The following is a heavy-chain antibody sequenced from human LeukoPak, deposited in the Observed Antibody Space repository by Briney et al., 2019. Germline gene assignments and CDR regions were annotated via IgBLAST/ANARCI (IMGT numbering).Heavy chain of an antibody. CDR1: GFTFSSQW. V-gene: IGHV3-23*01. Sequence: GGSLRLSCEASGFTFSSQWMSWVRQAPGKGLEWVSGITSRSTTYYADSVKGRFTISRDNSKNTLYLQMNSLRAEDTAVYYCANPGYQPGNFKFDYWGQGTLVTVSS. J-gene: IGHJ4*02. CDR2: ITSRSTT. D-gene: IGHD2-2*01. CDR3: ANPGYQPGNFKFDY.